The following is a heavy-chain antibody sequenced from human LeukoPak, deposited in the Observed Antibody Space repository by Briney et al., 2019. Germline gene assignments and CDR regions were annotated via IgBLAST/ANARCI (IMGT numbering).Heavy chain of an antibody. Sequence: ASVKVSCKVSGYTLTELSMHWVRQAPGKGLEWMGGFDPEDGETIYAQKFQGRVTMTEDTSTDTAYKELSSLRAEDTAIYYCAKAPMEDSWYIHFDYWGQGTLVTVSS. CDR1: GYTLTELS. J-gene: IGHJ4*02. V-gene: IGHV1-24*01. CDR3: AKAPMEDSWYIHFDY. D-gene: IGHD6-13*01. CDR2: FDPEDGET.